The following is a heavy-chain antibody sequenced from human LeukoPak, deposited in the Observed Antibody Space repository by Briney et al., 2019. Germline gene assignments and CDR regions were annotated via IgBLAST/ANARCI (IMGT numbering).Heavy chain of an antibody. CDR1: GFTFSSYS. J-gene: IGHJ6*04. CDR2: ISSSSSTI. V-gene: IGHV3-48*04. CDR3: AREGHYYDSTGYMDV. D-gene: IGHD3-22*01. Sequence: GGSLRLSCAASGFTFSSYSMNWVRQAPGKGLEWVSYISSSSSTIYYADSVKGRFTIYRDNAKNSLYLQMNSLRAEDTDVYYCAREGHYYDSTGYMDVWGKGTTDTVPS.